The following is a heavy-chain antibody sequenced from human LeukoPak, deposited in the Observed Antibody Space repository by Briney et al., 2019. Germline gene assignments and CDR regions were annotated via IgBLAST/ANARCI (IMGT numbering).Heavy chain of an antibody. J-gene: IGHJ2*01. CDR3: ARRREASFTYWYFDL. Sequence: SETLSLTCAVYGDSFSGYYWSWIRQSPEKGLEWIGEINYSGSTNYNPSLRSRVTISEATSKNQFSLKLTSVTAADTAVCYCARRREASFTYWYFDLWGRGTQVTVSS. CDR2: INYSGST. V-gene: IGHV4-34*01. CDR1: GDSFSGYY. D-gene: IGHD1-26*01.